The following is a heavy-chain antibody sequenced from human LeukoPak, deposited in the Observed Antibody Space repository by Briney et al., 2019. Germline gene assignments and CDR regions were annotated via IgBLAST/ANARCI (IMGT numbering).Heavy chain of an antibody. CDR2: MHYSGNT. J-gene: IGHJ4*02. CDR1: GASVSTYY. Sequence: SETLSLTCIVSGASVSTYYWSWIRQPSGKGLEWIASMHYSGNTNYNPSLNSRGTISVDTSKNQFSLRLTSVTAADTAFYYCARAGGRDTSQDLDYWGQGILVTVSS. V-gene: IGHV4-59*02. D-gene: IGHD3-16*01. CDR3: ARAGGRDTSQDLDY.